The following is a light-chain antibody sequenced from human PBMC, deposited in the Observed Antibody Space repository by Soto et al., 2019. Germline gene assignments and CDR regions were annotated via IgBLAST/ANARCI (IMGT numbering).Light chain of an antibody. V-gene: IGKV3-20*01. CDR2: GAS. J-gene: IGKJ1*01. CDR3: EAPCRTPAT. Sequence: SCRASQRVSSSYLAWYQQKPGQAPRLLIYGASSRATGIPDRFICIEYGTEYDLAISCLQPGGSALPFYEAPCRTPATFAQGTKVDIK. CDR1: QRVSSSY.